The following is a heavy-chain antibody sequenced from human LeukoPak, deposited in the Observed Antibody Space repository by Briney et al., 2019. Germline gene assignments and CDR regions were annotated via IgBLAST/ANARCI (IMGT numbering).Heavy chain of an antibody. CDR2: IYTSGSP. Sequence: KPSETLSLTCTVSGGSISSHYWSWIRQPAGEGLEWIGRIYTSGSPNYNPSLKSRVTMSIDTSKNQFFLNLTSVTAADTAVYYCARDRSGSSSYYSAFDFWGRGTMVTVSS. CDR1: GGSISSHY. V-gene: IGHV4-4*07. J-gene: IGHJ3*01. CDR3: ARDRSGSSSYYSAFDF. D-gene: IGHD3-22*01.